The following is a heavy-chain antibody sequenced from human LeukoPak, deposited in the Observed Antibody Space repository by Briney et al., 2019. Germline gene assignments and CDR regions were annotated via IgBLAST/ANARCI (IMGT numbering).Heavy chain of an antibody. CDR1: GFTFSSYA. CDR3: AKGRWLQNSGFDY. CDR2: ISGSGGST. J-gene: IGHJ4*02. Sequence: GGSPRLSCAASGFTFSSYAMSWVRQAPGKGLEWVSAISGSGGSTYYADSVKGRFTISRDNSKNTLYLQMNSLRAEDTAVYYCAKGRWLQNSGFDYWGQGTLVTVSS. V-gene: IGHV3-23*01. D-gene: IGHD5-24*01.